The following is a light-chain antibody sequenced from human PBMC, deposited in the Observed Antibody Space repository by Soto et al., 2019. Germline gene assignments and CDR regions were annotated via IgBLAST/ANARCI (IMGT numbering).Light chain of an antibody. J-gene: IGKJ5*01. Sequence: DIQLTQSPPSLSATVGDRVTITCRASQTIDSYLNWFQQKPGMAPKLLIYAASKLQSGVPSRFRGSGSGTDFPLPIDTLQPDDFASYYCQQTRSGITFGQGTRLENK. CDR2: AAS. CDR3: QQTRSGIT. CDR1: QTIDSY. V-gene: IGKV1-39*01.